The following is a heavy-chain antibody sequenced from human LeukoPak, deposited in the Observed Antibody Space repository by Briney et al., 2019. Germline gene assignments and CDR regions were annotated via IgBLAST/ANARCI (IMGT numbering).Heavy chain of an antibody. D-gene: IGHD4-17*01. CDR2: INPNSGGT. CDR3: ARRVTTRLPFRY. J-gene: IGHJ4*02. Sequence: ASVKVSCKASGYSFTAYYMHWVRQAPGQGLEWMGWINPNSGGTNYAQKFQGRVTMTRDTSISTAYMELSRLRSDDTAVYYCARRVTTRLPFRYWGQGTLVTVSS. V-gene: IGHV1-2*02. CDR1: GYSFTAYY.